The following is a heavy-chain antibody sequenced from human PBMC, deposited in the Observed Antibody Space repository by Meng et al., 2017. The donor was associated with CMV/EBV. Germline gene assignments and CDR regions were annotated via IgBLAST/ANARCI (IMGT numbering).Heavy chain of an antibody. Sequence: GGSLRLSCAASGFTLSSYWMHWVRQAPGKGLVWVSRINSDGSSTSYADSVKGRFTISRDNAKNTLYLQMNSLRAEDTAVYYCARGGPYYDFWSGLLTDYWGQGTLVTVSS. CDR2: INSDGSST. D-gene: IGHD3-3*01. CDR3: ARGGPYYDFWSGLLTDY. J-gene: IGHJ4*02. V-gene: IGHV3-74*01. CDR1: GFTLSSYW.